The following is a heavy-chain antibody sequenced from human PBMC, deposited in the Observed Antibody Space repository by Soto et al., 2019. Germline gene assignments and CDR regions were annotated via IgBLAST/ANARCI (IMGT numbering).Heavy chain of an antibody. Sequence: PAETLSLTCTVSGGSISSYYLSWIRQPPGKGLEWIGYIYYDGSTNYNPSLKSRVTISVDTSKNHFSLKLSSVTAADTGVYYWARITDDYGDYTFDYWGQGTLVTVSS. D-gene: IGHD4-17*01. J-gene: IGHJ4*02. CDR2: IYYDGST. CDR3: ARITDDYGDYTFDY. V-gene: IGHV4-59*01. CDR1: GGSISSYY.